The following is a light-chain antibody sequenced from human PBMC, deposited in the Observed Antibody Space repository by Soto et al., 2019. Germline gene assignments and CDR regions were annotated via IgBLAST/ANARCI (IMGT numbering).Light chain of an antibody. CDR1: QSVSRSD. Sequence: EIVLAHSPGTLSLSPVERATLSCRASQSVSRSDLAWYQQKPGQAPRLLIYGASSRATGIPDRFSGSGSGTDFTLTISRLEPEDFAVYYCQQYGSSLLTFGQGTRLEIK. J-gene: IGKJ5*01. CDR3: QQYGSSLLT. V-gene: IGKV3-20*01. CDR2: GAS.